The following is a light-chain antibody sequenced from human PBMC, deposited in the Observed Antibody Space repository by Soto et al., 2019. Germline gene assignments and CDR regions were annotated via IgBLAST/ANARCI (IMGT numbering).Light chain of an antibody. CDR3: QQYDNWPWT. Sequence: EIVLTQSPGTLSLSPGERATLSCGASQSLSSNSLAWYQQKPGQAPRLLIYGASSRATGIPDRFSGSGSGTDFTLTISSLQSEDFAVYYCQQYDNWPWTFGQGTKVEI. CDR2: GAS. CDR1: QSLSSNS. J-gene: IGKJ1*01. V-gene: IGKV3-20*01.